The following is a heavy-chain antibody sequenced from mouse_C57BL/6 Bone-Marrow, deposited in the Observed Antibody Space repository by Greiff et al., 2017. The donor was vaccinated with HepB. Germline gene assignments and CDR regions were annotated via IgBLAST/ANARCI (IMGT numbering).Heavy chain of an antibody. CDR1: GYAFSSYW. J-gene: IGHJ1*03. D-gene: IGHD1-1*01. CDR2: IYPGDGDT. CDR3: ARWGSSTYWYFDV. Sequence: QVQLQQSGAELVKPGVSVKISCKASGYAFSSYWMNWVKQRPGKGPEWIGQIYPGDGDTNYNGKFKGKATLTADKSSSTAYMQLSSLTSEDSAVYFCARWGSSTYWYFDVWGTGTTVTVSS. V-gene: IGHV1-80*01.